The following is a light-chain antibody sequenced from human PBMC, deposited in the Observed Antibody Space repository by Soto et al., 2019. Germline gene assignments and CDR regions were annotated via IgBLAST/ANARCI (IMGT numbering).Light chain of an antibody. J-gene: IGKJ5*01. Sequence: EVVMTQSPATLSVSPGETATLSCRASQSLTTYLAWYQQKPDQAPRLLIYGISTRATDVPARFSGSGSGTEFTLTISGLQSEDSAVYFCQQYTGPPTTFGQGTRLEIK. CDR1: QSLTTY. CDR3: QQYTGPPTT. V-gene: IGKV3-15*01. CDR2: GIS.